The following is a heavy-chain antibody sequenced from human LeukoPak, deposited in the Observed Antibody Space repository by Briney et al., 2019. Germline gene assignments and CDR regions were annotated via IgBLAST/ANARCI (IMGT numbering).Heavy chain of an antibody. V-gene: IGHV4-39*07. Sequence: SETLSLTCTVSGGSISSSSYYWGWIRQPPGKGLEWIGSIYYSGSTYYNPSLKSRVTISVDRSKNQFSLKLSSVTAADTAVYYCARDRDAGDFDYWGQGTLVTVSS. CDR2: IYYSGST. CDR1: GGSISSSSYY. CDR3: ARDRDAGDFDY. J-gene: IGHJ4*02. D-gene: IGHD3-10*01.